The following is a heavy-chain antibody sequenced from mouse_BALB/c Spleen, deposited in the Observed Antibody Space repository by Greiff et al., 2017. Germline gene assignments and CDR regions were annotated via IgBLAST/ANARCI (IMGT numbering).Heavy chain of an antibody. J-gene: IGHJ1*01. CDR1: GFTFSSYG. D-gene: IGHD1-2*01. CDR3: ARLLRLRDWYFDV. V-gene: IGHV5-6-3*01. CDR2: INSNGGST. Sequence: EVKVVESGGGLVQPGGSLKLSCAASGFTFSSYGMSWVRQTPDKRLELVATINSNGGSTYYPDSVKGRFTISRDNAKNTLYLQMSSLKSEDTAMYYCARLLRLRDWYFDVWGAGTTVTVSS.